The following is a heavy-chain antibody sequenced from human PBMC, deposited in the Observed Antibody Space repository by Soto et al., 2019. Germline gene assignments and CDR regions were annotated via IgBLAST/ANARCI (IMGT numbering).Heavy chain of an antibody. V-gene: IGHV4-30-4*01. J-gene: IGHJ4*02. CDR3: GRALGSSWEFDY. Sequence: PSETLSLTCTVPGGSISSGDYYWSWIRQPPGKGLEWIGYIYYSGSTYYNPSLKSRVTISVDTSKNQFSLKLSSVTAADTAVYYCGRALGSSWEFDYCGAGTRVTVSP. D-gene: IGHD2-2*01. CDR2: IYYSGST. CDR1: GGSISSGDYY.